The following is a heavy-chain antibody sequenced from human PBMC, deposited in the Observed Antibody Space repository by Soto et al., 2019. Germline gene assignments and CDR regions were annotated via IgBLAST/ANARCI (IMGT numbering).Heavy chain of an antibody. CDR2: SSNSGTFA. CDR3: ARSGDNFNVPDY. D-gene: IGHD1-1*01. V-gene: IGHV3-11*06. J-gene: IGHJ4*02. CDR1: GFTFSDYY. Sequence: GGSLRLSCAASGFTFSDYYMSWVRQAPGRGLEWISYSSNSGTFARYATSVKGRFSISRDNANNSLYLEMNSLRVEDTAVYYCARSGDNFNVPDYWGQGTPVTAPQ.